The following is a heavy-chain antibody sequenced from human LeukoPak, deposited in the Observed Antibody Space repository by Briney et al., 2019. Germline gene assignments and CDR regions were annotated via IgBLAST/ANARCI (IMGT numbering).Heavy chain of an antibody. V-gene: IGHV4-38-2*02. Sequence: SETLSLTCAVSGYSISSGYSWGWIRQPPGKGLEWIGSIYHSGSTYYNPSLKSRVTISVDTSKNQFSLKLSSVTAADTAVYYCARDHLLAVAGFFDYWGQGTLVTVSS. D-gene: IGHD6-19*01. CDR2: IYHSGST. CDR3: ARDHLLAVAGFFDY. J-gene: IGHJ4*02. CDR1: GYSISSGYS.